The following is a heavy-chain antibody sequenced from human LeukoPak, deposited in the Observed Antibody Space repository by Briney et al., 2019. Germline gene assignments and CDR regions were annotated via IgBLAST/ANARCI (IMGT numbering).Heavy chain of an antibody. J-gene: IGHJ4*02. CDR2: IYGGGNT. CDR3: VRESRGTDTVGY. CDR1: GFTVSTNF. D-gene: IGHD2-8*02. V-gene: IGHV3-53*01. Sequence: PGGSLRLSCAASGFTVSTNFMSWVRQAPGKGPEWVSLIYGGGNTYYADSVKGRFTISRDNSKNTLYLQMNNLRAEDTAVYYCVRESRGTDTVGYWGQGTLVTVSS.